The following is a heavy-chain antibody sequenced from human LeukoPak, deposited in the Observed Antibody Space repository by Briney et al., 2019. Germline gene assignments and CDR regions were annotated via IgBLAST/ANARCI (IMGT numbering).Heavy chain of an antibody. CDR3: ARRRDLYSGSYYPFDY. CDR1: GYSFTSYW. D-gene: IGHD1-26*01. Sequence: GESLKISCKGSGYSFTSYWIGWVRPMPGKGPEWMGIIYPGDSDARYSPSFQGQVTISADKSISTAYLQWSSLKASDTAMYYCARRRDLYSGSYYPFDYWGQGTLVTVSS. V-gene: IGHV5-51*01. CDR2: IYPGDSDA. J-gene: IGHJ4*02.